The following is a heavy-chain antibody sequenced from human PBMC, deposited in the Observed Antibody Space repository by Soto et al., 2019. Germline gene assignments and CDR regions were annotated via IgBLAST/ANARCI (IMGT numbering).Heavy chain of an antibody. Sequence: SLRLSCSASGFTFSSYAMHWVRQAPGKGLEYVSAISSNGGSTYYADSVKGRFTISRGNSKNTLYLQMSSLRAEDTAVYYCVKVAASYYYGMDVWDQGTTVTVSS. CDR1: GFTFSSYA. J-gene: IGHJ6*02. CDR2: ISSNGGST. CDR3: VKVAASYYYGMDV. V-gene: IGHV3-64D*06.